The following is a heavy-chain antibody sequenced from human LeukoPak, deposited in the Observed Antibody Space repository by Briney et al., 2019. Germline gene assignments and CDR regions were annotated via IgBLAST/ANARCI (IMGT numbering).Heavy chain of an antibody. Sequence: SETLSLTCTVSGGSISSYYWSWIRQPPGKGLEWIGYIYYSGSTNYNPSLKSRVTISVDTSKNQFSLRLRFVTAADTAVYYGARDSGTTGEVKFDPWGQGTLVTVSS. CDR3: ARDSGTTGEVKFDP. CDR2: IYYSGST. D-gene: IGHD3-10*01. CDR1: GGSISSYY. J-gene: IGHJ5*02. V-gene: IGHV4-59*12.